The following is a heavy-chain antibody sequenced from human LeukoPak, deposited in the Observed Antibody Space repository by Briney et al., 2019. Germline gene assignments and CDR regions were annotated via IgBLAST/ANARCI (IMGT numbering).Heavy chain of an antibody. J-gene: IGHJ3*02. Sequence: WGSLRLSCAASGFTFSDHYMDWVRQAPGKELEWVGRSRNKANSYTTEYAASVKGRFTISRDDSKNSLYLQMNSLKTEDTAVYYCARLTSYAFDIWGQGTMVTVSS. D-gene: IGHD2-21*02. CDR1: GFTFSDHY. CDR2: SRNKANSYTT. CDR3: ARLTSYAFDI. V-gene: IGHV3-72*01.